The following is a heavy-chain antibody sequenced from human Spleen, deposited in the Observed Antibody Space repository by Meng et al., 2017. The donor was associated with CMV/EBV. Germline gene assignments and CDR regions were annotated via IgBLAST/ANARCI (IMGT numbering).Heavy chain of an antibody. D-gene: IGHD7-27*01. CDR2: IQPSTGFT. V-gene: IGHV1-2*02. Sequence: SCKGFGDTCTGRFIPWVRQAPRQRIEWMGWIQPSTGFTNYAQNFQGRVTVTKDTSVATVYMELSRLTSDDTDTYYCASDDNWGPDYWGQGTLVTVSS. CDR1: GDTCTGRF. J-gene: IGHJ4*02. CDR3: ASDDNWGPDY.